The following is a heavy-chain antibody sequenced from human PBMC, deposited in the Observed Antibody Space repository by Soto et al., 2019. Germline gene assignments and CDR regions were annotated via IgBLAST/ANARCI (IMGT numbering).Heavy chain of an antibody. CDR1: GFTFDEYA. J-gene: IGHJ4*02. D-gene: IGHD3-10*01. Sequence: GGSQRLSCAGSGFTFDEYARHWVRQAPGKGLEWVSSISSNGSTIYYSDSVKGRFTISRDNAKNSLYLQMNSLRDEDTAVYFCARVGSGPPAYWGQGTLVTVSS. CDR2: ISSNGSTI. CDR3: ARVGSGPPAY. V-gene: IGHV3-48*02.